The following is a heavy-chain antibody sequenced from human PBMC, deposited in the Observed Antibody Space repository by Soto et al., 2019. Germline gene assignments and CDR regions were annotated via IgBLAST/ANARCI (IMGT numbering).Heavy chain of an antibody. CDR1: GGTFSSYA. J-gene: IGHJ5*02. Sequence: SVKVSCKASGGTFSSYAISWVRQAPGQGLEWMGGIIPIFGTANYAQKFQGRVTITADESTSTAYMELSSLRSEDTAVYYCARVPPVVVPATNWFDPWGQGTLVTVSS. CDR2: IIPIFGTA. V-gene: IGHV1-69*13. CDR3: ARVPPVVVPATNWFDP. D-gene: IGHD2-2*01.